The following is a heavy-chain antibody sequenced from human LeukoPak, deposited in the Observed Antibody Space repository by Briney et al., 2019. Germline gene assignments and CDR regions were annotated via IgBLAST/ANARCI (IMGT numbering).Heavy chain of an antibody. Sequence: HASGSLCLSCAASGFTFSSYSLMWVRQAPGKGLEWVSYISSSGTTIHYADSVKGRITISRDNAKNSVDLQMNSLRAEDTAVYYCARDRHKGNYDGSGDPPYWGQGTLVTVS. CDR1: GFTFSSYS. CDR2: ISSSGTTI. J-gene: IGHJ4*02. CDR3: ARDRHKGNYDGSGDPPY. D-gene: IGHD3-22*01. V-gene: IGHV3-48*01.